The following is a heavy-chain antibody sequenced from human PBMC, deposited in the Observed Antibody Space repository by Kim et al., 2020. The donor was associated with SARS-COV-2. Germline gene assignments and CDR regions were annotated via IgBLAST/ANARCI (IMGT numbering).Heavy chain of an antibody. J-gene: IGHJ6*03. CDR2: MYHSGNT. CDR1: GVSIKSYF. D-gene: IGHD3-10*01. Sequence: SETLSLTCTVSGVSIKSYFWSWIRQSPGKGLEWIGYMYHSGNTNYNPSLRSRVTISVDTSKSQFSLNLNSVTAADAAVYYCARANNLDFGGYNYMDVWGKGTTVTVSS. CDR3: ARANNLDFGGYNYMDV. V-gene: IGHV4-59*01.